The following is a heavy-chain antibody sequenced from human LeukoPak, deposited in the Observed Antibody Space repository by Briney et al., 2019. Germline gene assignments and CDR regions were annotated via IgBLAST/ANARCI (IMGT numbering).Heavy chain of an antibody. J-gene: IGHJ3*02. D-gene: IGHD2-15*01. CDR1: GFTVSGNY. CDR3: ARIVVVVAATTVDAFDI. Sequence: GGSLRLSCAASGFTVSGNYMSWVRQAPGKGLEWVSVIYSGGSTYYADSVKGRFTISRDNSKNTLYHQMNNLRAEDTAVYYCARIVVVVAATTVDAFDIWGQGTMVTVSS. CDR2: IYSGGST. V-gene: IGHV3-53*01.